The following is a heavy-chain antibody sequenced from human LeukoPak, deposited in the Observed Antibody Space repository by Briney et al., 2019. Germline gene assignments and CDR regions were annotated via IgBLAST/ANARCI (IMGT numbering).Heavy chain of an antibody. CDR3: AREGRIAVAGTFDY. D-gene: IGHD6-19*01. CDR1: GGTFSSYA. Sequence: SVKVSCKASGGTFSSYAISWVRQAPGQGLEWMRRIIPIFGTANYARKFQGRVTITTDESTSTAYMELSSLRSEDTAVYYCAREGRIAVAGTFDYWGQGTLVTVSS. J-gene: IGHJ4*02. CDR2: IIPIFGTA. V-gene: IGHV1-69*05.